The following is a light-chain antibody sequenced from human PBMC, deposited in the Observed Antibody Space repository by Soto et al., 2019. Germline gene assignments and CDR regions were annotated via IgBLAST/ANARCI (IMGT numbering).Light chain of an antibody. Sequence: EIVMTQSPATLSASPGERATLSCRASQSVSNNLAWYQQKPGQAPRLLIYGASTRATGIPARFSGSGSGTEFTLTISSLQSEDVAVYYCQQYNNWPPLTFGGGTKVEIK. CDR2: GAS. CDR1: QSVSNN. CDR3: QQYNNWPPLT. J-gene: IGKJ4*01. V-gene: IGKV3-15*01.